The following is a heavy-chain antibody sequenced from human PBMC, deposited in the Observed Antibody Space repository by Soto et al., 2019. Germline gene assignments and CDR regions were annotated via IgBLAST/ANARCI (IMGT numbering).Heavy chain of an antibody. D-gene: IGHD1-1*01. CDR2: IDWDDDK. CDR3: ARSSGSTGPPDDAFDI. Sequence: SGPTLVNPTQTLTLTCTFSGFSLSTSGMCVSWIRQPPGKALEWLALIDWDDDKYYSTSLKTRLTISKDTSKNQVVLTMTNMDPVETATYYCARSSGSTGPPDDAFDIRGQGTMVTVSS. V-gene: IGHV2-70*01. J-gene: IGHJ3*02. CDR1: GFSLSTSGMC.